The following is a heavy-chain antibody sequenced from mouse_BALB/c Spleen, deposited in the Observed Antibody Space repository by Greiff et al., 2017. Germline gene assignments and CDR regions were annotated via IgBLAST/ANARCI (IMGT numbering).Heavy chain of an antibody. J-gene: IGHJ4*01. V-gene: IGHV5-6*01. CDR1: GFTFSSYG. CDR3: ASVFITTVVRDAMDY. CDR2: ISSGGSYT. Sequence: EVKLVESGGDLVKPGGSLKLSCAASGFTFSSYGMSWVRQTPDKRLEWVATISSGGSYTYYPDSVKGRFTISRDNAKNTLYLQMSSLRSEDTAMYYCASVFITTVVRDAMDYWGQGTSVTVSS. D-gene: IGHD1-1*01.